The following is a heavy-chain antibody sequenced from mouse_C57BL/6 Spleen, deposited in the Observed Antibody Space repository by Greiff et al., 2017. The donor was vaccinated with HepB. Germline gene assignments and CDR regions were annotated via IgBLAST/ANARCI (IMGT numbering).Heavy chain of an antibody. V-gene: IGHV1-85*01. CDR1: GYTFTSYD. D-gene: IGHD1-1*01. Sequence: QVQLKESGPELVKPGASVKLSCKASGYTFTSYDINWVKQRPGQGLEWIGWIYPRDGSTKYNEKFKGKATLTVDTSSSTAYMELHSLTSEDSAVYFCARSDYYFTLYCYAMDYWGQLTSVTVSS. J-gene: IGHJ4*01. CDR3: ARSDYYFTLYCYAMDY. CDR2: IYPRDGST.